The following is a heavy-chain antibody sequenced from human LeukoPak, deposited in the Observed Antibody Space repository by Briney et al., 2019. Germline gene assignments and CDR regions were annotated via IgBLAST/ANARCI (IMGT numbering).Heavy chain of an antibody. Sequence: KPSETLSLTCAVYGGSFSGYYRSWIRQPPGKGLEWIGEINHSGSTNYNPSLKSRVTISVDTSKNQFSLKLSSVTAADTAVYYCARMSGDFLGFCVDYWGQGTLVTVSS. CDR3: ARMSGDFLGFCVDY. V-gene: IGHV4-34*01. D-gene: IGHD7-27*01. CDR2: INHSGST. J-gene: IGHJ4*02. CDR1: GGSFSGYY.